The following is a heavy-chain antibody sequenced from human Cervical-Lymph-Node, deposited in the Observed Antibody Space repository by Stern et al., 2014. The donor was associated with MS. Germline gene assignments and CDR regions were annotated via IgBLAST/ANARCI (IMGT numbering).Heavy chain of an antibody. CDR1: GYTFTGYY. D-gene: IGHD6-13*01. CDR2: INPNSGGT. Sequence: VQLVESGAEVKKPGASVKVSCKASGYTFTGYYMHWVRQAPGPGLEWMGRINPNSGGTNYAQKFQGRVTMTRDTSISTAYMELSRLRSDDTAVYYCAGGAAAGFGYFDLWGRGTLVTVSS. J-gene: IGHJ2*01. CDR3: AGGAAAGFGYFDL. V-gene: IGHV1-2*06.